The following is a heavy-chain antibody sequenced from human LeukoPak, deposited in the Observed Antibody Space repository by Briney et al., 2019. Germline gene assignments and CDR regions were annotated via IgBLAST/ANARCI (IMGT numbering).Heavy chain of an antibody. CDR1: GGSISSYY. V-gene: IGHV4-4*07. J-gene: IGHJ5*02. D-gene: IGHD1-26*01. CDR3: ARDRGGSYEENWFDP. Sequence: SETLSLTCTVSGGSISSYYWSWIRQPAGKGLEWIGRIYASGSTNYNPSLKSRVTMSVDTSKSQFSLKLISVTAADTAVYYCARDRGGSYEENWFDPWGQGTLVTVSS. CDR2: IYASGST.